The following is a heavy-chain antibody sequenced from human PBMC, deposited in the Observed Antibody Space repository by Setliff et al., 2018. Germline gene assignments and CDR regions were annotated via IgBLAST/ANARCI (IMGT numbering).Heavy chain of an antibody. D-gene: IGHD6-13*01. CDR1: GYTFTSYA. V-gene: IGHV1-3*01. J-gene: IGHJ5*02. CDR2: INAGNGNT. CDR3: ARIGPSNWGIRGYNWLDP. Sequence: GASVKVSCKASGYTFTSYAMHWVRQAPGQRREWMGWINAGNGNTKYSQKFQGRVTITRDTSASTAYMELSSLRSEDTAVYYCARIGPSNWGIRGYNWLDPWGQGALVTVS.